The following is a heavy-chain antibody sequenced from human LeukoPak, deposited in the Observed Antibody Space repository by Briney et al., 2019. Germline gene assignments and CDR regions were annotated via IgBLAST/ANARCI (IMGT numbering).Heavy chain of an antibody. V-gene: IGHV4-34*01. D-gene: IGHD3-3*01. Sequence: PSETLSLTCVVYGGSFSGYYWSWIRQPPGKGLEWIGEINHSGSTNYNPSLKSRVTISVDTSKNQFSLKLSSVTAADTAVYYCARGRSDFWSGYGYYMDVWGKGTTVTVSS. CDR2: INHSGST. J-gene: IGHJ6*03. CDR3: ARGRSDFWSGYGYYMDV. CDR1: GGSFSGYY.